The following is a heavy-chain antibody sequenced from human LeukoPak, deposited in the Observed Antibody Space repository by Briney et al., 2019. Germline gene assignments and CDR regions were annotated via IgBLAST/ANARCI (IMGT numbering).Heavy chain of an antibody. V-gene: IGHV1-2*02. CDR2: INPNSGDT. Sequence: ASVKVSCKASGYTFTGYYIHWVRQAPGQGLEWMGWINPNSGDTNYAQKFQGRVTMTRDTSISTAYMELSRLRSDDTAVYYCAREGYYDGSGYYHPGYNRWGFDYWGQGTLVTVSS. CDR3: AREGYYDGSGYYHPGYNRWGFDY. J-gene: IGHJ4*02. CDR1: GYTFTGYY. D-gene: IGHD3-22*01.